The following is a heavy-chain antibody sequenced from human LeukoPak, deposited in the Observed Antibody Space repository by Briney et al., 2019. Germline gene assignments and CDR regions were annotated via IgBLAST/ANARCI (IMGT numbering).Heavy chain of an antibody. D-gene: IGHD4-17*01. J-gene: IGHJ4*02. Sequence: GASVKVSCKASGYTFTTYGVSWVRQAPGQGLASMGWISGYDGNTNYAQKLRGRVTMTTDTSTSTAYMDLRSLRSDDTALYYCARTVTTSSYYFDYWGQGTLVTVSS. CDR1: GYTFTTYG. V-gene: IGHV1-18*01. CDR3: ARTVTTSSYYFDY. CDR2: ISGYDGNT.